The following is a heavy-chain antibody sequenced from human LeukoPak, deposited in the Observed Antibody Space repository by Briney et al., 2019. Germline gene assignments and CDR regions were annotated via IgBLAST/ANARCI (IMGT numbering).Heavy chain of an antibody. J-gene: IGHJ4*02. V-gene: IGHV3-74*01. CDR2: INSDGSST. Sequence: GRSLRLSCAASGFTFSSYAMHWVRQAPGKGLVWVSRINSDGSSTTDADSVKGRFTISRDNAKHTLYLQMNSLRAEDTAVYYCAREVGSGNSDRYFDYWGQGTLVTVSS. D-gene: IGHD3-10*01. CDR1: GFTFSSYA. CDR3: AREVGSGNSDRYFDY.